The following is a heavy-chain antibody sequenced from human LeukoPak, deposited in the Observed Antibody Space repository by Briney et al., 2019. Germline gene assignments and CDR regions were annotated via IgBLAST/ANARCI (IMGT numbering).Heavy chain of an antibody. V-gene: IGHV4-39*07. D-gene: IGHD3-22*01. CDR2: IYYSGST. CDR3: HSSGSSDY. CDR1: GGSISSSSYY. J-gene: IGHJ4*02. Sequence: PSGTLSLTCTVSGGSISSSSYYWGWIRQPPGKGLEWIGSIYYSGSTYYNPSLKSRVTISVDTSKNQFSLKLSSVTAADTAVYYCHSSGSSDYWGQGTLVTVSS.